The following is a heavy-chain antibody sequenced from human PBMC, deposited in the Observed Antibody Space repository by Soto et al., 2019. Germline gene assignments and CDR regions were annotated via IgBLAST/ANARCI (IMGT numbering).Heavy chain of an antibody. D-gene: IGHD4-17*01. CDR1: GGSISSGGYS. CDR2: MYHSGST. V-gene: IGHV4-30-2*01. Sequence: SETLSLTCAVSGGSISSGGYSWSWIRQPPGKGLEWIGYMYHSGSTYYNPSLKSRVTISIDRSKNQFSLKLSSVTAADTAVYYCARDAPINGDYYDYWGQGTLVTVS. CDR3: ARDAPINGDYYDY. J-gene: IGHJ4*02.